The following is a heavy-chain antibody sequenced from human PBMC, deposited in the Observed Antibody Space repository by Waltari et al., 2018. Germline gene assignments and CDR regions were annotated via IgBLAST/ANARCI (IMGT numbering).Heavy chain of an antibody. CDR3: ARQNYGSGSYDSYYYYYYMDV. CDR1: GGSISSGGYY. CDR2: IYYSGST. V-gene: IGHV4-31*03. Sequence: QVQLQESGPGLVKPSQTLSLTCTVSGGSISSGGYYWSWIRQHPGTGLEWIGYIYYSGSTYYNPSLKSRVTISVDTSKNQFSLKLSSVTAADTAVYYCARQNYGSGSYDSYYYYYYMDVWGKGTTVTVSS. D-gene: IGHD3-10*01. J-gene: IGHJ6*03.